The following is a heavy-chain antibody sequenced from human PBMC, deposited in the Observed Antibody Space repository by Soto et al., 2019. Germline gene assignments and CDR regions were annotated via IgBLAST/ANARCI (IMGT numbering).Heavy chain of an antibody. Sequence: GSLRLSCAASGFTFSSYGMHWVRQAPGKGLEWVAVIWYDGSNKYYADSVKGRFTISRDNSKNTLYLQMNSLRAEDTAVYYCAREPDSSGWNDYYYYGMDVWGQGTTVTVSS. V-gene: IGHV3-33*01. D-gene: IGHD6-19*01. CDR3: AREPDSSGWNDYYYYGMDV. J-gene: IGHJ6*02. CDR1: GFTFSSYG. CDR2: IWYDGSNK.